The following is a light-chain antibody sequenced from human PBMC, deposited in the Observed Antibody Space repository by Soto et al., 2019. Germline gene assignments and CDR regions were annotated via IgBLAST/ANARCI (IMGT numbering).Light chain of an antibody. CDR3: MQGTHWPIT. CDR2: KVS. J-gene: IGKJ5*01. Sequence: DVVMTQPPLSLPVTPGQPASISCRSNQSLVHSDGIAYFSWFQQRPGRSPRRLIYKVSNRDSGVPARFSGSGSGTDFALKISRVEAEDVGVYYCMQGTHWPITFGQGTRREIK. CDR1: QSLVHSDGIAY. V-gene: IGKV2-30*02.